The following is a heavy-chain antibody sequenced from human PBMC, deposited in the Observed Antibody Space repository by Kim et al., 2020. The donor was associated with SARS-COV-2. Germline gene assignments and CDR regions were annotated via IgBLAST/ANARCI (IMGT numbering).Heavy chain of an antibody. D-gene: IGHD3-3*01. CDR3: ASDQSQITIFGVVITNWFDP. CDR1: GYTFTGYY. CDR2: INPNSGGT. V-gene: IGHV1-2*02. Sequence: ASVKVSCKASGYTFTGYYMHWVRQAPGQGLEWMGWINPNSGGTNYAQKFQGRVTMTRDTSISTAYMELSRLRSDDTAVYYCASDQSQITIFGVVITNWFDPWGQGTLVTVTS. J-gene: IGHJ5*02.